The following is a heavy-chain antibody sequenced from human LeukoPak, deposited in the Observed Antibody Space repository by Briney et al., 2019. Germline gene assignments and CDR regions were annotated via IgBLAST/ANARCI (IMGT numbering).Heavy chain of an antibody. CDR3: TTDGGVIQKWFC. J-gene: IGHJ4*02. V-gene: IGHV3-48*01. D-gene: IGHD5-18*01. Sequence: GGSLRLSCAASGFTFSSYSMNWVRQAPGKGLEWVSYISSSSSTIYYADSVKGRFTISRDNAKNSLYLQMNSLKTEDTGVYYCTTDGGVIQKWFCWGQGTLVTVSS. CDR1: GFTFSSYS. CDR2: ISSSSSTI.